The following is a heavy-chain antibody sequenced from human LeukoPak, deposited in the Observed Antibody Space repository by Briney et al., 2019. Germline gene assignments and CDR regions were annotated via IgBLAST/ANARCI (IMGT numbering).Heavy chain of an antibody. CDR1: GFTFSSFA. J-gene: IGHJ3*02. CDR3: AKTVAGTGDAFDI. Sequence: GGSLRLSCAASGFTFSSFAMSWVRQAPGKGLEWVSAISGSGGSTYYADSVKGRVTISRDNSKNTLYLQMNSLRAEDTAVYYCAKTVAGTGDAFDIWGQGTMVTVSS. CDR2: ISGSGGST. D-gene: IGHD6-19*01. V-gene: IGHV3-23*01.